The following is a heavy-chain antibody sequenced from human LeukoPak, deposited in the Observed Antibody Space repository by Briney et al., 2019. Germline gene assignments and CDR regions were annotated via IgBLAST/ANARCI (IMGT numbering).Heavy chain of an antibody. CDR3: ARGYDFWSGYWSHSDY. CDR1: GFTFSSYA. D-gene: IGHD3-3*01. Sequence: GGSLRLSCAASGFTFSSYAMHWVRQAPGKGLEYVSAISSNGGSTYYANSVKGRFTISRDNSKNTLYLQMGSLRAEDMAVYYCARGYDFWSGYWSHSDYWGQGTWSPSPQ. J-gene: IGHJ4*02. CDR2: ISSNGGST. V-gene: IGHV3-64*01.